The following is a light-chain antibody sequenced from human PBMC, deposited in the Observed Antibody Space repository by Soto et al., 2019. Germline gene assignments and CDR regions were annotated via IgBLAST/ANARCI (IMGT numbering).Light chain of an antibody. Sequence: EIVLTQSPGTLSLSPGERATLSCRASQSVSSSYLAGYQQKPGQAPRLLIYGASSRATGIPDRFSGSGSGTDFTLTIGRLEPEDFAVYYCQQYGSSPWTFGHGTKVEIK. J-gene: IGKJ1*01. CDR2: GAS. V-gene: IGKV3-20*01. CDR3: QQYGSSPWT. CDR1: QSVSSSY.